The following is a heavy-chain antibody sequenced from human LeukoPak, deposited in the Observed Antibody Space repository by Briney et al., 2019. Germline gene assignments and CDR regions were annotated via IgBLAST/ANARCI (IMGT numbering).Heavy chain of an antibody. J-gene: IGHJ6*03. Sequence: SETLSLTCTVSGGSISSYYWSWIRQPPGKGLEWIGYIYYSGSTNYNPSLKSRVTISVDTSKNQFSLKLSSVTAADTAVYYCARATVLYYYMDVWGKGTTVTVSS. D-gene: IGHD2/OR15-2a*01. CDR3: ARATVLYYYMDV. CDR1: GGSISSYY. V-gene: IGHV4-59*01. CDR2: IYYSGST.